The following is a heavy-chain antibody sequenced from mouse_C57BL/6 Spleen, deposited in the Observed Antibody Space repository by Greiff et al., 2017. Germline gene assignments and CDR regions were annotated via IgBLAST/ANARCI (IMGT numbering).Heavy chain of an antibody. CDR3: AREVYYDYLYAMDY. D-gene: IGHD2-4*01. J-gene: IGHJ4*01. Sequence: EVKVVESGGGLVKPGGSLKLSCAASGFTFSDYGMHWVRQAPEKGLEWVAYISSGSSTIYYADTVKGRFTISRDNAKNTLFLQMTSLRSEDTAMYYCAREVYYDYLYAMDYWGQGTSVTVSS. CDR1: GFTFSDYG. V-gene: IGHV5-17*01. CDR2: ISSGSSTI.